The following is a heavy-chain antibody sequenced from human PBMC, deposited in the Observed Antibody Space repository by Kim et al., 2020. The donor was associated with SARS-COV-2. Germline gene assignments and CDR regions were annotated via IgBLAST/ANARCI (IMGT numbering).Heavy chain of an antibody. CDR2: ISYDGSNK. CDR3: AREPDSSGWYGSAGGDGMDV. J-gene: IGHJ6*02. CDR1: GFTFSSYA. D-gene: IGHD6-19*01. Sequence: GGSLRLSCAASGFTFSSYAMHWVRQAPGKGLEWVAVISYDGSNKYYVDSVKGRFTISRDNSKNTLYLQMNSLRAEDTAVYYCAREPDSSGWYGSAGGDGMDVWGQGTTVTVSS. V-gene: IGHV3-30*04.